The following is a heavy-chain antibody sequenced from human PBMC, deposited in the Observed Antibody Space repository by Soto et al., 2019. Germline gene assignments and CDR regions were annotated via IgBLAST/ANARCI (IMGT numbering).Heavy chain of an antibody. CDR1: GDMFRNSA. J-gene: IGHJ6*02. Sequence: QVQLLQSGAEVKRPGSSVKVSCQASGDMFRNSAFTWVRQDPGQVLAWMGVIIPLFRKTDVAQKFQGRVNLTADESTSSLYMEVSSLTSEDTAVYYCARARLSDGDPNIYSFYGLDVWGQGTTITVSS. V-gene: IGHV1-69*01. CDR3: ARARLSDGDPNIYSFYGLDV. D-gene: IGHD3-10*01. CDR2: IIPLFRKT.